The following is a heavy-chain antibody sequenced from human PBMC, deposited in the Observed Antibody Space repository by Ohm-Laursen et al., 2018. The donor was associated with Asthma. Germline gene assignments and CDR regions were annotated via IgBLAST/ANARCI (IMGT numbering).Heavy chain of an antibody. D-gene: IGHD3-9*01. V-gene: IGHV3-30*18. J-gene: IGHJ6*02. CDR2: ISYDGSNK. Sequence: SLRLSCAASGFTFSSYGMHWVRQAPGKGLEWVAVISYDGSNKYYADSVKGRFTISRDNSKNTLYLQMNSLRAEDTAVYYCAKDSPPLHGDDILTGYYHYYYYGMDVWGQGTTVTVSS. CDR3: AKDSPPLHGDDILTGYYHYYYYGMDV. CDR1: GFTFSSYG.